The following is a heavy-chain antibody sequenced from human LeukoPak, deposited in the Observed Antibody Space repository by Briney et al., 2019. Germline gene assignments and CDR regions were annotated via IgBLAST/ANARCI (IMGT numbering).Heavy chain of an antibody. V-gene: IGHV4-39*07. CDR2: IYYSGST. D-gene: IGHD2-15*01. CDR3: ATPRDGYCSGGSCLEFDY. J-gene: IGHJ4*02. CDR1: GDSISSSSSY. Sequence: SETLSLTCTVSGDSISSSSSYWGWIRQPPGKGLEWIGSIYYSGSTYYNPSPKSRVTISVDTSKNQFSLKLSSVTAADTAVYYCATPRDGYCSGGSCLEFDYWGQGTLVTVSS.